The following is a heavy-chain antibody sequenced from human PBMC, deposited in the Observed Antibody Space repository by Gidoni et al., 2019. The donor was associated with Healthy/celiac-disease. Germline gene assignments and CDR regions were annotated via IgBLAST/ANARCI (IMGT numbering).Heavy chain of an antibody. V-gene: IGHV4-39*01. CDR2: IYYSGST. CDR3: ARHIPIAVAGEIDY. Sequence: QLQLQESGPGLVKPSETLSLTCTVSVGSISSSSYYWGWIRQPPGKGLEWIGSIYYSGSTYYNPSLKSRVTISVDTSKNQFSLKLSSVTAADTAVYYCARHIPIAVAGEIDYWGQGTLVTVSS. D-gene: IGHD6-19*01. CDR1: VGSISSSSYY. J-gene: IGHJ4*02.